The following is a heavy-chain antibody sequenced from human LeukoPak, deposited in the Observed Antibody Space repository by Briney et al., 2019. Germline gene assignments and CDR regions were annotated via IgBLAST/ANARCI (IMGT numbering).Heavy chain of an antibody. J-gene: IGHJ4*02. Sequence: GGSLRLSCAASGFTFSSYGMHWVRQAPGKRLEWVAITSYDGSNKYYVDSVKGRFTISRDNSKKTLYLQMNSLRAEDTAVYYCAKDWDLTSYYFDYWGQGTLVTVSS. CDR2: TSYDGSNK. V-gene: IGHV3-30*18. CDR1: GFTFSSYG. CDR3: AKDWDLTSYYFDY. D-gene: IGHD3-9*01.